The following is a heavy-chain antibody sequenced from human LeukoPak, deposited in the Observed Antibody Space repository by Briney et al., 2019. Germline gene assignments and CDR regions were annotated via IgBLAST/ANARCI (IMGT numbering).Heavy chain of an antibody. Sequence: GGSLRLSCAASGFTFSSYWMNWVRQAPGKGLEWVSYLSIGGSIIYYADSVKGRFTISRDNARNSLYLQMNSLRAEDTAVYYCARVSGEKNYYYYMDVWGKGTTVTISS. D-gene: IGHD7-27*01. CDR3: ARVSGEKNYYYYMDV. CDR2: LSIGGSII. J-gene: IGHJ6*03. V-gene: IGHV3-48*04. CDR1: GFTFSSYW.